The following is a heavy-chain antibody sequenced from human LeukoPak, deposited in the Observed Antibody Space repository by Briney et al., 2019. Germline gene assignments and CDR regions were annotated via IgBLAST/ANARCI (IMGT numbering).Heavy chain of an antibody. CDR2: IWYDGSNK. J-gene: IGHJ4*02. V-gene: IGHV3-33*01. Sequence: PGRSLRLSCAASGFTFSSYGMHWVRQAPGKGLEWVAVIWYDGSNKYCADSVKGRFTISRDNSKNTLYLQMNSLRAEDTAVYYCARVRGIVVVPAAISRASPPDYWGQGTLVTVSS. CDR1: GFTFSSYG. D-gene: IGHD2-2*02. CDR3: ARVRGIVVVPAAISRASPPDY.